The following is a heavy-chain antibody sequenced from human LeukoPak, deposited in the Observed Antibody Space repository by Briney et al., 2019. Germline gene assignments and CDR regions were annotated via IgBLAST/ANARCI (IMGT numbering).Heavy chain of an antibody. V-gene: IGHV4-30-2*01. CDR3: ARIITMVRGVIIPFDP. D-gene: IGHD3-10*01. Sequence: SQTLSLTCAVSGGSISSGGYSWSWIRQPPGKGLEWIGYIYHSGSTYYNPSLKSRVTISVDRSKNQFSLKLSSVTAADTAVYYCARIITMVRGVIIPFDPWGQGTLVTVSS. J-gene: IGHJ5*02. CDR1: GGSISSGGYS. CDR2: IYHSGST.